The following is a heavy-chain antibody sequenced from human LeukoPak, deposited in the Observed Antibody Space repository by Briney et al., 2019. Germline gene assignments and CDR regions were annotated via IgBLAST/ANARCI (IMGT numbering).Heavy chain of an antibody. CDR1: GYTLTSYY. CDR3: ARYGFSSSWQGGWHAFDI. D-gene: IGHD6-13*01. V-gene: IGHV1-46*01. CDR2: INPTVGDT. J-gene: IGHJ3*02. Sequence: ASVKVSCKASGYTLTSYYMHWVRQAPGQGLEWMGIINPTVGDTIYAQKFQGRVTMTRDMSTSTVYMELSSLRSDDTAVYYCARYGFSSSWQGGWHAFDIWGQGTMVTVSS.